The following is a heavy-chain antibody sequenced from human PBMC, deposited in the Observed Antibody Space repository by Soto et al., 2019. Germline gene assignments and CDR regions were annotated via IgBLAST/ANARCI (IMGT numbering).Heavy chain of an antibody. Sequence: LSLTCTVSGGSIISSRYYWGWIRQPPGKGLEWIGSIYYSGSTYYNPSLKSRVTISVDTSKNQFSLKLSSVTAADTAVYYCACYDSSGRRNSYSNWFDPWGQGNLVTFYS. J-gene: IGHJ5*02. CDR3: ACYDSSGRRNSYSNWFDP. CDR1: GGSIISSRYY. V-gene: IGHV4-39*01. CDR2: IYYSGST. D-gene: IGHD3-22*01.